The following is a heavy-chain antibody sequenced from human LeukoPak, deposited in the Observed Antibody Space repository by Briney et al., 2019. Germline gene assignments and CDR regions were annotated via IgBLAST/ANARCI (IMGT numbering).Heavy chain of an antibody. CDR3: ARHPFATPFDY. Sequence: PSETLSLTCTVSGGSIINYYWSWIRQPPGKGLEWIGYIYHSGDTNHNPSLKSRVTISTDTSKNQFSLELSSVTAADTAVYYCARHPFATPFDYWGQGILVTVS. J-gene: IGHJ4*02. D-gene: IGHD2-15*01. V-gene: IGHV4-59*08. CDR1: GGSIINYY. CDR2: IYHSGDT.